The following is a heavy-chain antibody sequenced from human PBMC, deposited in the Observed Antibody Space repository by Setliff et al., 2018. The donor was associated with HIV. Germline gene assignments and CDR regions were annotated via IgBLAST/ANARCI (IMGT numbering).Heavy chain of an antibody. J-gene: IGHJ5*02. Sequence: SETLSLTCTVSGGSTDSGSYYWAWIRQPPGKGLEWIGSIYYTGSTYYNPPLRSRVTISVDTSKNQFSLKLSSVTAADTAVYYCARYAYLHGYNWFDPWGHGTLVTVSS. CDR1: GGSTDSGSYY. CDR3: ARYAYLHGYNWFDP. V-gene: IGHV4-39*01. CDR2: IYYTGST.